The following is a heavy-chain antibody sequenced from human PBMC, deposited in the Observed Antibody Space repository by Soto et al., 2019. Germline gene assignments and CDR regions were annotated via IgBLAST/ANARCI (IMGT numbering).Heavy chain of an antibody. CDR3: ARNSPSSMIADS. CDR2: IYYSGTT. CDR1: GGSISGGGYY. J-gene: IGHJ4*02. V-gene: IGHV4-31*03. D-gene: IGHD3-22*01. Sequence: QVQLQESGPGLVMPSQTLSLTCTVSGGSISGGGYYWSWIRQHPGKGLEWIGYIYYSGTTYYHPSPKTRVNTSKDTSKNQISLKLSCVPAADNALYYCARNSPSSMIADSWGQGTLVTVSS.